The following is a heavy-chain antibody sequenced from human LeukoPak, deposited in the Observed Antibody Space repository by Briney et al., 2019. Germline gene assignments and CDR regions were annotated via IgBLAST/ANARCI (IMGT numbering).Heavy chain of an antibody. Sequence: GGSLRLSCAASGFTFSDYYMSWIRQAPGKGLEGVSYISSSGSTIYYADSVKGRFTISRDNAKNSLYLQMNGLRAEDTAVYYCAGSSGNDAFDIWGQGTMVTVSS. CDR1: GFTFSDYY. CDR2: ISSSGSTI. V-gene: IGHV3-11*01. CDR3: AGSSGNDAFDI. J-gene: IGHJ3*02. D-gene: IGHD3-22*01.